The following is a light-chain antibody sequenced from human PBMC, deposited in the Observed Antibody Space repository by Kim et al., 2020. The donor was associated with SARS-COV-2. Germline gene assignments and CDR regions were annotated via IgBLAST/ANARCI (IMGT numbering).Light chain of an antibody. CDR3: QHYGSSPYT. CDR1: PSVSSSY. Sequence: EIVLTQSPGTLSLSPGERATLSCRASPSVSSSYLAWYQQKPGQAPRLLIYAASSRATGIPDRFSGSGSGTDFTLTITRLEPEDFAVYYCQHYGSSPYTFGQGTKLEI. V-gene: IGKV3-20*01. CDR2: AAS. J-gene: IGKJ2*01.